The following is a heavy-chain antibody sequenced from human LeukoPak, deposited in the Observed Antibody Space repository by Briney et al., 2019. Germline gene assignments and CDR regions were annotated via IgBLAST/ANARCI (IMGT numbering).Heavy chain of an antibody. CDR1: GGSFSGYY. CDR3: VGRDFDY. CDR2: INHSGST. D-gene: IGHD1-26*01. J-gene: IGHJ4*02. Sequence: SETLSLTCAVYGGSFSGYYWSWIRQPPGKGLEWIGEINHSGSTNYNPSLKSRVTISVDTSKNQFSLKLSSGTAADTAFYYCVGRDFDYWGQGTLVTVSS. V-gene: IGHV4-34*03.